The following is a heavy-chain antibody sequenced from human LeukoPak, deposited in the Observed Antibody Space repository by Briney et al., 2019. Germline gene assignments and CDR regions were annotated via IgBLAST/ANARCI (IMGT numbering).Heavy chain of an antibody. Sequence: SQTLSLTCTVSGGSISSADYYWSWIRQAPGKGMEWIGYIYYSGGNYYNPPLKSRVTISVNTSKNQFFLKLISGALRTSVGNACARERAGITGSFDYWGQGTLVSVSS. J-gene: IGHJ4*02. CDR3: ARERAGITGSFDY. CDR2: IYYSGGN. V-gene: IGHV4-30-4*01. CDR1: GGSISSADYY. D-gene: IGHD3-16*01.